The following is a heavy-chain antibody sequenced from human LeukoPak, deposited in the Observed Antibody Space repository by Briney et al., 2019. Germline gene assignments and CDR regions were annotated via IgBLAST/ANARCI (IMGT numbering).Heavy chain of an antibody. CDR1: GFTFSTDA. Sequence: PGGALRLACAAPGFTFSTDAMSWVRQAPGKGLGWVAAISASGGSTYYADSLKGRFTISRDNSKSTLYLQMNSLRSEDTAVYYCARFGTVYYYGMDVWGQGTTVTVAS. D-gene: IGHD4-17*01. V-gene: IGHV3-23*01. J-gene: IGHJ6*02. CDR3: ARFGTVYYYGMDV. CDR2: ISASGGST.